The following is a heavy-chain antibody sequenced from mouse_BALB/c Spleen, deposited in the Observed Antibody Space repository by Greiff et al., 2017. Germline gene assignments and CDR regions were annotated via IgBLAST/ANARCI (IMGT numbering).Heavy chain of an antibody. CDR3: ARALLGPYYYFDY. CDR2: ISSGGST. CDR1: GFTFSSYA. Sequence: EVKVVESGGGLVKPGGSLKLSCAASGFTFSSYAMSWVRQTPEKRLEWVASISSGGSTYYPDSVKGRFTISRDNARNILYLQMSSLRSEDTAMYYCARALLGPYYYFDYWGQGTTLTVSS. V-gene: IGHV5-6-5*01. J-gene: IGHJ2*01. D-gene: IGHD1-1*01.